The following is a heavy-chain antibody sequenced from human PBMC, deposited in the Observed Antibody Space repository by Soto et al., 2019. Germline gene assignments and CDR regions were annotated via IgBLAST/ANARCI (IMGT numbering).Heavy chain of an antibody. CDR2: SYYSGST. CDR1: GGSISSSSYY. V-gene: IGHV4-39*01. Sequence: SETLSLTCTVSGGSISSSSYYWGWIRQPPGKGLEWIGSSYYSGSTYYNPSLKSRVTISVDTSKNQFSLKLSSVTAADTAVYYCARGGVATTPFDYWGQGTLVTVSS. CDR3: ARGGVATTPFDY. J-gene: IGHJ4*02. D-gene: IGHD5-12*01.